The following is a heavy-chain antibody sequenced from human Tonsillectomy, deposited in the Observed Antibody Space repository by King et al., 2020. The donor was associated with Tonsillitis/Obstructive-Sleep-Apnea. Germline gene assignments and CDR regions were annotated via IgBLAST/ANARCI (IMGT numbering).Heavy chain of an antibody. J-gene: IGHJ4*02. V-gene: IGHV1-2*02. CDR3: ARGGPGGSDFWIGYANFDY. D-gene: IGHD3-3*01. Sequence: VQLVESGAEVKKPGASVKVSCTASGYTFTGYYMHWVRQAPGQGLEWMGWINPNSGGTNYAQKFQGRVTMTTDTSITTAYMELSRLRSDDTAVYYCARGGPGGSDFWIGYANFDYWGQGTLVTVSS. CDR2: INPNSGGT. CDR1: GYTFTGYY.